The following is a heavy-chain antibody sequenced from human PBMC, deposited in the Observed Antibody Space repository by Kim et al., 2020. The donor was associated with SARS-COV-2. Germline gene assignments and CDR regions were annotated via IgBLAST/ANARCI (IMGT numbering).Heavy chain of an antibody. CDR2: INHSGST. J-gene: IGHJ4*01. CDR1: GGSFSGYY. CDR3: ARGYYYDSSGYWGFDY. Sequence: SETLSLTCAVYGGSFSGYYWSWIRQPPGKGLEWIGEINHSGSTNYNPSLKSRVTISVDTSKNQFSLKLSSVTAADTAVYYCARGYYYDSSGYWGFDYWG. V-gene: IGHV4-34*01. D-gene: IGHD3-22*01.